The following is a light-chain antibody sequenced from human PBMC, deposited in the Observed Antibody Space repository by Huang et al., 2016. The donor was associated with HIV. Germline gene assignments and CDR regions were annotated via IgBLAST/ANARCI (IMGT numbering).Light chain of an antibody. J-gene: IGKJ1*01. CDR1: QSIRSW. V-gene: IGKV1-5*03. Sequence: DIQMTQSPSTLSASVGERVTITCRASQSIRSWLAWYQQRPGKAPKLLIYKASSLESGVPARFSGSGSGTEFNLTISSLQPDDFATYYCQQYDSYSATFGQGTKVEIK. CDR3: QQYDSYSAT. CDR2: KAS.